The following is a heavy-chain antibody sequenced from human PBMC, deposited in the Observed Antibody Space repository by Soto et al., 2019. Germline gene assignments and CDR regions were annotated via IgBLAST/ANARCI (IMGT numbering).Heavy chain of an antibody. CDR1: GYTFTSYA. Sequence: ASVKVSCKASGYTFTSYAMHWVRQAPGQRLEWMGWVNAGNGNTKYSQKFQGRVTITRDTSASTAYMELSSLRSEDTAVYYCARGLWFGELNEYNWFDPWGQGTLVTVSS. V-gene: IGHV1-3*01. D-gene: IGHD3-10*01. J-gene: IGHJ5*02. CDR3: ARGLWFGELNEYNWFDP. CDR2: VNAGNGNT.